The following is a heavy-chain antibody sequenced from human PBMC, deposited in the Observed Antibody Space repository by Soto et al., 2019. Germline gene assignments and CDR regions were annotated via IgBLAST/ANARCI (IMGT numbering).Heavy chain of an antibody. D-gene: IGHD6-13*01. CDR2: IYYSGTT. CDR3: ARDSEGDIAAAGPDYYFDS. Sequence: QVQLQESGPGLVKPSQTLSLTCTVSGGSISSIGYYWSWIRQHPGKGLEWIGYIYYSGTTYYNPSLKSRVTLSVDTSENQFSLKLSSVTAADTAVYFCARDSEGDIAAAGPDYYFDSWGQGTLVTVSS. J-gene: IGHJ4*02. CDR1: GGSISSIGYY. V-gene: IGHV4-31*03.